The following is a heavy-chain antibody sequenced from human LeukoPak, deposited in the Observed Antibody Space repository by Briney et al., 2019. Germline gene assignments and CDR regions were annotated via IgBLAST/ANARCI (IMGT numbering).Heavy chain of an antibody. D-gene: IGHD6-13*01. CDR3: AREMYSSSSLGY. V-gene: IGHV1-69*01. J-gene: IGHJ4*02. CDR2: IIPIFGTA. CDR1: GGTFSSYA. Sequence: SVTVSCKASGGTFSSYAISWVRQAPGQGLEWMGGIIPIFGTANYAQKFQGRVTITADESTSTAYMELSSLRSEDTAVYYCAREMYSSSSLGYWGQGTLVTVSS.